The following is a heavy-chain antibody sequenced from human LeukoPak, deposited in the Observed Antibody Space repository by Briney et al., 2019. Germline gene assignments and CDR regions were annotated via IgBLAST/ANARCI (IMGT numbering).Heavy chain of an antibody. V-gene: IGHV1-24*01. CDR3: ATDHSGYAAYFDY. CDR1: GYTLTELS. CDR2: FDPEDGET. Sequence: ASVTVSCKVSGYTLTELSMHWVRQAPGKGLEWMGGFDPEDGETIYAQKFQGRVTMTEDTPTDTAYMELSSLRSEDTAVYYCATDHSGYAAYFDYWGQGTLVTVSS. D-gene: IGHD5-12*01. J-gene: IGHJ4*02.